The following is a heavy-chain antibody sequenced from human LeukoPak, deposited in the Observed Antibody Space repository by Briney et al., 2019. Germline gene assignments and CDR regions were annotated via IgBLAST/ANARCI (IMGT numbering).Heavy chain of an antibody. Sequence: GGSLRLSCAASGFIFSKYAMSWVRQAPGKGLEWVSSISGSGSTIYYADSVKGRFTISRDNAKNSLYLQMNSLRAEDTAVYYCAELGITMIGGVWGKGTTVTISS. J-gene: IGHJ6*04. V-gene: IGHV3-48*03. CDR2: ISGSGSTI. D-gene: IGHD3-10*02. CDR1: GFIFSKYA. CDR3: AELGITMIGGV.